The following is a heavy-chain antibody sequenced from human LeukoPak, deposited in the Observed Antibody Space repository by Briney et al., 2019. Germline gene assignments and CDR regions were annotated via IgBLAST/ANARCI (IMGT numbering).Heavy chain of an antibody. CDR3: ARAKAGYRYYDILTGYQESHNWFDP. Sequence: SVKVSCKASGGTFSSYAISWVRQAPGQGLEWMGGIIPIFGTANYAQKFQGRVTVTADKSTSTAYMELSSLRSDDTAVYYCARAKAGYRYYDILTGYQESHNWFDPWGQGTLVTVSS. CDR2: IIPIFGTA. J-gene: IGHJ5*02. D-gene: IGHD3-9*01. V-gene: IGHV1-69*06. CDR1: GGTFSSYA.